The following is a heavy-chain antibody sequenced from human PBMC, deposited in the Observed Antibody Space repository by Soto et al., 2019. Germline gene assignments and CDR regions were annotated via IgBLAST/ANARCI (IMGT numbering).Heavy chain of an antibody. V-gene: IGHV3-30-3*01. D-gene: IGHD3-10*01. CDR2: ISYDGSNK. Sequence: PGGSLRLSCAASGFTFSSYAMHWVRHAPGKGPEWVAVISYDGSNKYYADSVKGRFTISRDNSKNTLYLQMNSLRAEDTAVHYFARDDVIRITMVRGVILNIDYWGQGTLVTVSS. CDR1: GFTFSSYA. J-gene: IGHJ4*02. CDR3: ARDDVIRITMVRGVILNIDY.